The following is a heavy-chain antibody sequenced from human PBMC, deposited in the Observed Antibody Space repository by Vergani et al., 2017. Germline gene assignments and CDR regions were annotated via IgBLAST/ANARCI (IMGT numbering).Heavy chain of an antibody. J-gene: IGHJ1*01. V-gene: IGHV3-53*04. D-gene: IGHD2-2*01. CDR2: IYSGGST. Sequence: EVRLVESGGGLVQPGGSLRLSCAASGFTVSSNYMSWVRQAPGKGLEWVSVIYSGGSTYYADSVKGRFTISRHNSKNTLYLQMNSLRAEDTAVYYCARDPTPYCSSTSCFPLLGQGTWVTVSS. CDR1: GFTVSSNY. CDR3: ARDPTPYCSSTSCFPL.